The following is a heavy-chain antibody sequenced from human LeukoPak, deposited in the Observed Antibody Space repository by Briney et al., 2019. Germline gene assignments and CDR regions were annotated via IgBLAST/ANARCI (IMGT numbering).Heavy chain of an antibody. CDR1: GFSLSTSGVG. Sequence: SGPTLVKPTQTLTLTCTFSGFSLSTSGVGVGWIRQPPGKALEWLALIYWNDDKRYSPSLKSRLTITKDTSKNQVVLTMTNMDPVDTATYYCAHRGGYCSSTSCYFDWGQGTLVTVSS. J-gene: IGHJ4*02. CDR3: AHRGGYCSSTSCYFD. CDR2: IYWNDDK. V-gene: IGHV2-5*01. D-gene: IGHD2-2*01.